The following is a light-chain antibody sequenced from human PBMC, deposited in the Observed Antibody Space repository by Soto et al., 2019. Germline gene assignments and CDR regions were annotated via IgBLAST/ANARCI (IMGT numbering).Light chain of an antibody. CDR2: DAT. Sequence: DIQMTQSPSSRSGSLGDKVTVTCRASQSIGIFLNWYRQKPGKAPTLLIYDATTLQSGVPSRFSGLGSGTDFTLTITSLQPEDSATYFCQQSYTTVYTFGLGTKVDI. CDR1: QSIGIF. CDR3: QQSYTTVYT. V-gene: IGKV1-39*01. J-gene: IGKJ2*01.